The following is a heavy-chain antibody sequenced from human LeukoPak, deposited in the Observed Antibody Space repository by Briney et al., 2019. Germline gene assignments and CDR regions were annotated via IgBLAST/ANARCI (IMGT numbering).Heavy chain of an antibody. Sequence: SETLSLTCTVSGGSISSYYWSWIRQPPGKGLEWIGYIYYSGTTNYNPSLKSRVTISVDTSKNQFSLKLSSVTAADTAVYYCARSPIVVVTAIAFYFDYWGQGTLVTVSS. CDR3: ARSPIVVVTAIAFYFDY. CDR2: IYYSGTT. D-gene: IGHD2-21*02. V-gene: IGHV4-59*08. CDR1: GGSISSYY. J-gene: IGHJ4*02.